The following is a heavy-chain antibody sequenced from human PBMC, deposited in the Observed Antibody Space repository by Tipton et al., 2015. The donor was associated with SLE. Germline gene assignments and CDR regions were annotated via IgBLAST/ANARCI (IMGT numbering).Heavy chain of an antibody. J-gene: IGHJ4*02. D-gene: IGHD3-22*01. Sequence: TLSLTCAVSGYSISSGYYWGWIRQPPGKGLVWIGSIYYSGSTYYNPSLKSRVTISVDTSKNQFSLKLSSVTAADTAVYYCAREASYYYDSSGYSWQDYWGQGTLVTVSS. V-gene: IGHV4-38-2*02. CDR1: GYSISSGYY. CDR3: AREASYYYDSSGYSWQDY. CDR2: IYYSGST.